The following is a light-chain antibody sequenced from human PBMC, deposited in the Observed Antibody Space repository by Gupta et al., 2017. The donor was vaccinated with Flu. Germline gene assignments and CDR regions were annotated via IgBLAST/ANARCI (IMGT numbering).Light chain of an antibody. CDR2: DNN. CDR3: GTWDSSLSAWV. CDR1: SSNIGNNY. J-gene: IGLJ3*02. V-gene: IGLV1-51*01. Sequence: QSGVTQPPSVSAAPGQKVTISCSGSSSNIGNNYVSWYQQLPGTAPKLLIYDNNKRPSGIPDRFSGSKSGTSATLGITGLQTGDEADYYCGTWDSSLSAWVFGGGTKLTVL.